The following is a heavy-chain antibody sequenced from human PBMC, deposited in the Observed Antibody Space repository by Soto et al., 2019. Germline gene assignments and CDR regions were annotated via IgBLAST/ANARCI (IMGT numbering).Heavy chain of an antibody. CDR1: GFSLSTSGVG. CDR3: AQATASGYRSGWYCFDS. Sequence: QITLKESGPTLVKPTQTLTLTCTFSGFSLSTSGVGVGWIRQPPGKALEWLALIYWDDDKRYSPSLKSRLTITKDTSKNQVVLTMTNMDPVDTATYYCAQATASGYRSGWYCFDSWGQGTLVTVSS. CDR2: IYWDDDK. V-gene: IGHV2-5*02. D-gene: IGHD6-19*01. J-gene: IGHJ4*02.